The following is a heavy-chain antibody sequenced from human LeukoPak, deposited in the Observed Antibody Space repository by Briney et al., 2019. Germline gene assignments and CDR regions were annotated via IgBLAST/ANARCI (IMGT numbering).Heavy chain of an antibody. CDR1: GFSFRSYA. J-gene: IGHJ4*02. CDR3: ATAAGADFFDY. CDR2: ISGSGGTT. Sequence: GGSLKLSWAASGFSFRSYAMSWVRQAPGMGLEWVSAISGSGGTTDYADSVKGRFTISRDNSKNTLYLQMNSLRAEDTAVYYCATAAGADFFDYWGQGTLVTVSS. D-gene: IGHD3-3*01. V-gene: IGHV3-23*01.